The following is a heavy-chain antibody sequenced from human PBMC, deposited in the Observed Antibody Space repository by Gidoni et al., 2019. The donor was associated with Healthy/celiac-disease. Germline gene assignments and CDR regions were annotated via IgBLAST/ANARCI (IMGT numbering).Heavy chain of an antibody. J-gene: IGHJ3*02. V-gene: IGHV4-59*01. Sequence: WLGYIYYSGSTNYNPSLKSRVTISVDTSKNQFSLKLSSVTAADTAVYYCASFRYGDYVYAFDIWGQGTMVTVSS. CDR3: ASFRYGDYVYAFDI. D-gene: IGHD4-17*01. CDR2: IYYSGST.